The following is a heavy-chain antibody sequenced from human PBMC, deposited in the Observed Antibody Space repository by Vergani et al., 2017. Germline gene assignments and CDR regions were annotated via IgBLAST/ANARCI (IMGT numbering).Heavy chain of an antibody. D-gene: IGHD3-3*01. CDR3: ARDLPNYDFWGSSGMDV. J-gene: IGHJ6*02. V-gene: IGHV1-2*04. CDR1: GYTFTGYY. CDR2: SNPNSGGT. Sequence: QVQLVQSGAEVKKPGASVKVSCKASGYTFTGYYMHWVRQAPGQGLEWMGWSNPNSGGTNYAQKFQGWVTMTRDTSISTAYMELSRLRSDDTAVYYCARDLPNYDFWGSSGMDVWGQGTTVTVSS.